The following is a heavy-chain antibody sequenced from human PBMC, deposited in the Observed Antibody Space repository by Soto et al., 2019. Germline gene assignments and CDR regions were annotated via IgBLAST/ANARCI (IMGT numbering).Heavy chain of an antibody. J-gene: IGHJ6*02. Sequence: ASVKVSCKVSGYTLTELSMHWVRQAPGKGLEWMGGFDPEDGETIYAQKFQGRVTMTEDTSTDTAYMELSSLRSEDTAVYYCATDGFGIHLRDYYYYGMDVWGQGTTVTVSS. V-gene: IGHV1-24*01. CDR2: FDPEDGET. CDR3: ATDGFGIHLRDYYYYGMDV. D-gene: IGHD3-10*01. CDR1: GYTLTELS.